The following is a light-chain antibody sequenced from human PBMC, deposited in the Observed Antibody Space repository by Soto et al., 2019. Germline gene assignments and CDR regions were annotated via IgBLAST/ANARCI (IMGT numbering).Light chain of an antibody. J-gene: IGKJ2*01. Sequence: DIVLTQSPGTLSLSPGERATLSCRASQSVSSSYLAWYQQKPGQAPRLLIYGASSRATGIPDRFSGSGSGKDSTLTISSLEPEDFAVYNCQQYGSSPPYTFGQGTKLEIK. CDR2: GAS. V-gene: IGKV3-20*01. CDR1: QSVSSSY. CDR3: QQYGSSPPYT.